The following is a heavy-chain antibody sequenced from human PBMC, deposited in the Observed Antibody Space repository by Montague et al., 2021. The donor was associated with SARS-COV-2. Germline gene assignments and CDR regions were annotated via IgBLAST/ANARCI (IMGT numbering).Heavy chain of an antibody. J-gene: IGHJ6*02. CDR3: TSGREGNYNVMDV. CDR1: GDSVSSNIAT. CDR2: TYYRSKWYN. V-gene: IGHV6-1*01. D-gene: IGHD1-1*01. Sequence: CAISGDSVSSNIATWNWIRQSPSRGLEWLGRTYYRSKWYNDYAVSVRGRVTINPDTSKNQFSLQLNSVTPEDTAIYYCTSGREGNYNVMDVWGQGTTVNVSS.